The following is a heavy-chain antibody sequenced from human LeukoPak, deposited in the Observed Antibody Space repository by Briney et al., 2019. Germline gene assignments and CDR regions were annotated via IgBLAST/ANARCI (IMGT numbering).Heavy chain of an antibody. Sequence: SQTLSLTCTVSGVSISSGDYYWSWIRQHPGKGLEWIGYIYNSGSTYNNPSLKSRITISVDTSKNQFSLNLSSVTAADTAVYYCARAQALYYYYMDVWGKGTTVTVSS. V-gene: IGHV4-31*03. CDR2: IYNSGST. J-gene: IGHJ6*03. CDR3: ARAQALYYYYMDV. CDR1: GVSISSGDYY.